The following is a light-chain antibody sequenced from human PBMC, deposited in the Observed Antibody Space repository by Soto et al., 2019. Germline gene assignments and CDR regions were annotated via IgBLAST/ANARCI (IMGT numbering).Light chain of an antibody. CDR2: AAS. CDR1: QYITSY. V-gene: IGKV1-8*01. CDR3: QQYGSSGT. Sequence: AIRMTQSPSSLSASTGDRVTITCRASQYITSYLAWYQQKPGKAPKLLIYAASTLQSGVPSRFSGSGSGTDFTLTITCLQSEDFAVYYCQQYGSSGTFGQGTKVEIK. J-gene: IGKJ1*01.